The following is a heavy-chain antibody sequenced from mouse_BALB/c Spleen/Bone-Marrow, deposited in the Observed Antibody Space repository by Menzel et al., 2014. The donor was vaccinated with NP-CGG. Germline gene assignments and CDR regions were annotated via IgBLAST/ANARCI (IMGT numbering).Heavy chain of an antibody. CDR1: GFTFTDYG. CDR2: FMHFAYSI. J-gene: IGHJ1*01. D-gene: IGHD1-1*01. V-gene: IGHV5-15*02. Sequence: DVKVEESGGGLVQPGGSRKLSCAASGFTFTDYGGACVRRALGEGPVWVVFFMHFAYSIYYADTVTGRFTISRENAKNTLYLEMSSLRSEDTAMYYCARDYYGSSYWYFDVWGAGTTVTVSS. CDR3: ARDYYGSSYWYFDV.